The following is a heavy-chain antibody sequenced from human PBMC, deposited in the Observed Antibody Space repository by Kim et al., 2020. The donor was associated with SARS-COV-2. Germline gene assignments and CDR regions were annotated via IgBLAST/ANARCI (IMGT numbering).Heavy chain of an antibody. J-gene: IGHJ4*02. CDR3: AGDGIAAWDY. CDR2: SP. V-gene: IGHV4-61*03. Sequence: SPHYNPSLKSRATRSVDTSSNHFSLKPGSVTAADTAVYYCAGDGIAAWDYWGQGTLVTVSS. D-gene: IGHD6-25*01.